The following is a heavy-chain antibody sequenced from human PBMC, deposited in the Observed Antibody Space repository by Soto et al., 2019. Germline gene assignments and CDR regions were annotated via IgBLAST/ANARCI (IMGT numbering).Heavy chain of an antibody. J-gene: IGHJ4*02. D-gene: IGHD3-22*01. V-gene: IGHV1-69*13. CDR2: IIPIFGTA. CDR1: GGTFSSYA. CDR3: TDYYDSSGYNG. Sequence: GASVKVSCKASGGTFSSYAISWVRQAPGQGLEWMGGIIPIFGTANYAQKFQGRVTITADESTGTAYMELSSLRSEDTAVYYCTDYYDSSGYNGWGQGTLVTVSS.